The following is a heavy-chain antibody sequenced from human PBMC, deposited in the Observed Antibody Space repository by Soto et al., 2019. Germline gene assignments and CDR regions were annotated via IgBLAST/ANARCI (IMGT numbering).Heavy chain of an antibody. CDR2: ISYDGSNK. D-gene: IGHD6-19*01. CDR1: GFTFSSYG. J-gene: IGHJ6*02. CDR3: VKDGSSGWPYYYDMDA. V-gene: IGHV3-30*18. Sequence: GGSLRLSCAASGFTFSSYGMHWVRQAPGKGLEWVAVISYDGSNKYYADSVKGRFTISRDNSKNTLYLQMSSLRAEDTAVYYCVKDGSSGWPYYYDMDAWGQGTTVTVSS.